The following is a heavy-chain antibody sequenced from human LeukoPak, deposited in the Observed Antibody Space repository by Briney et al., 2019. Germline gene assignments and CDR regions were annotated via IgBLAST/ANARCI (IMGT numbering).Heavy chain of an antibody. J-gene: IGHJ3*02. V-gene: IGHV4-31*03. D-gene: IGHD6-13*01. Sequence: SQTLSLTCTVSGGSISSGGYYWSWIRQHPGKGLEWIGYIYYSGSTYYNPSLKSRVTISVDTSKNQFSLKLSSVTAADTAAYYCARDLSTGYSSSWYAGGAFDIWGQGTMVTVSS. CDR1: GGSISSGGYY. CDR3: ARDLSTGYSSSWYAGGAFDI. CDR2: IYYSGST.